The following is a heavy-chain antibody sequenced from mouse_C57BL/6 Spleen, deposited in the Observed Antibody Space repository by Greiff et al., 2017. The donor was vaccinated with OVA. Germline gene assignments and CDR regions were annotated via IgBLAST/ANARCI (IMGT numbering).Heavy chain of an antibody. D-gene: IGHD1-1*01. Sequence: QVQLQQSGAELVRPGASVTLSCKASGYTFTDYEMHWVKQTPVHGLEWIGAIDPETGGTAYNQKFKGKAILTADKSSSTAYMELRSLTSEDSAVYYCTRGITTVAIFDYWGQGTTLTVSS. CDR1: GYTFTDYE. CDR3: TRGITTVAIFDY. CDR2: IDPETGGT. J-gene: IGHJ2*01. V-gene: IGHV1-15*01.